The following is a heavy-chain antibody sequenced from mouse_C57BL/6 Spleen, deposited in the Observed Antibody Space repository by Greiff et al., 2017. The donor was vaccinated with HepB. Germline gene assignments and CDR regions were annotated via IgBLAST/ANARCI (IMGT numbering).Heavy chain of an antibody. CDR2: IDPSDSYT. V-gene: IGHV1-69*01. CDR3: ARAPSYSYAMDY. J-gene: IGHJ4*01. Sequence: QVQLQQSGAELVMPGASVKLSCKASGYTFTSYWMHWVKQRPGQGLEWIGEIDPSDSYTNYNQKFKGKSTLTVDKSSSTAYMQLSSLTSEDSAVYYCARAPSYSYAMDYWGQGTSVTVSS. CDR1: GYTFTSYW. D-gene: IGHD2-10*01.